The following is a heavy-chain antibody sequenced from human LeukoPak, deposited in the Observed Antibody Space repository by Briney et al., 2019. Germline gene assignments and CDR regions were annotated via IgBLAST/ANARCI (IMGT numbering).Heavy chain of an antibody. CDR1: GFTFSSYA. J-gene: IGHJ4*02. CDR2: ISSNGGRT. CDR3: VRDWGYDSSGYWQKYFDT. V-gene: IGHV3-64*01. D-gene: IGHD3-22*01. Sequence: PPGGSLRLSCAASGFTFSSYAMHWVRQAPGKGLECVSAISSNGGRTYYANSVKGRFTISRDNAKNTLYLQMNSLRAEDTAVYYCVRDWGYDSSGYWQKYFDTWGQGTLVTVSS.